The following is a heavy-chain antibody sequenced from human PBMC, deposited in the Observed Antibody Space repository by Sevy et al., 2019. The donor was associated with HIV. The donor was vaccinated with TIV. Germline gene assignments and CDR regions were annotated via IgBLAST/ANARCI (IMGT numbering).Heavy chain of an antibody. CDR2: IFYSGST. J-gene: IGHJ5*02. CDR3: PGQPLSGGYFYFDP. Sequence: SETLSLTCTVSGGSISSGDYYWSWIRQPPGKGLEWIGYIFYSGSTYFNPSLKSRVTISLDTSKGQFSLRLTSVTAADTALFSWPGQPLSGGYFYFDPWGQGTLVTVSS. V-gene: IGHV4-30-4*02. D-gene: IGHD2-21*01. CDR1: GGSISSGDYY.